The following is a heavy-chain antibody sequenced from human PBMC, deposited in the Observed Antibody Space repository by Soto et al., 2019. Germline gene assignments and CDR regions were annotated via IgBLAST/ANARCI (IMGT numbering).Heavy chain of an antibody. CDR1: GGTFSSYA. D-gene: IGHD6-13*01. J-gene: IGHJ4*02. V-gene: IGHV1-69*13. Sequence: AVKVSCKASGGTFSSYAISWVRQAPGQGLEWMGGIVPIFGTANYAQKFQGRVTITADESTSTAYMELSSLRSEDTTVYYCARELKQQLALDYWGQGTLVTVSS. CDR3: ARELKQQLALDY. CDR2: IVPIFGTA.